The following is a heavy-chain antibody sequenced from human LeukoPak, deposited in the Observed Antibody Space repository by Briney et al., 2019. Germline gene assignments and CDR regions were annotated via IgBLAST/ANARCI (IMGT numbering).Heavy chain of an antibody. D-gene: IGHD6-13*01. CDR3: ARVTRWAAAGYYYYYGMDV. CDR2: MNPNSGNT. V-gene: IGHV1-8*01. J-gene: IGHJ6*02. CDR1: GYTFTSYG. Sequence: ASVKVSCKASGYTFTSYGINWVRQATGQGLEWMGWMNPNSGNTGYAQKFQGRVTMTRNTSISTAYMELSSLRSEDTAVYYCARVTRWAAAGYYYYYGMDVWGQGTTVTVSS.